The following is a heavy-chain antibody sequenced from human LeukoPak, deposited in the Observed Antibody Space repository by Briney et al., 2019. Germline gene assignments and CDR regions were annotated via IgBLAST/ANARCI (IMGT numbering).Heavy chain of an antibody. CDR3: AELGITMIGGV. V-gene: IGHV3-48*03. J-gene: IGHJ6*04. CDR1: GFTFRSYE. CDR2: LSSSGSAF. Sequence: GGSLRLSCEDSGFTFRSYEMNWVRQAPGKGLEWIAYLSSSGSAFSYADSVKGRFTIARDNAKNSAYLEMNSLRADDTAVYYCAELGITMIGGVWGKGTTVTISS. D-gene: IGHD3-10*02.